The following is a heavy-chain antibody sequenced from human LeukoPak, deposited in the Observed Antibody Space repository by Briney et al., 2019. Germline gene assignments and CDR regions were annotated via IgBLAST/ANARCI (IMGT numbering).Heavy chain of an antibody. CDR1: GFILNDAW. Sequence: GGSLRLSCAASGFILNDAWMTWVRQAPGRGLEWVGRIQSKTDGGTTDYGAPVKGRFTISRDDSKNTLYLQMNSLKTEDTAVYYCTRVRYGGSFDYWGLGTLVTVSS. D-gene: IGHD4-23*01. CDR3: TRVRYGGSFDY. CDR2: IQSKTDGGTT. V-gene: IGHV3-15*01. J-gene: IGHJ4*02.